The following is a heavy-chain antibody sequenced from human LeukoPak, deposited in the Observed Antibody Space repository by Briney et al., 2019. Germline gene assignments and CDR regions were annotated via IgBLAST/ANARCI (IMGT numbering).Heavy chain of an antibody. V-gene: IGHV3-33*01. D-gene: IGHD5-18*01. J-gene: IGHJ4*02. CDR2: IWYDGSNK. CDR3: AREGSSYGIDY. Sequence: GGSLRLSCAASGFTFSSYGMHWVRQAPGKGLEWVAVIWYDGSNKYYADSVKGRFTISRDNSKNTLYLQMNSLRAEDTAVYYCAREGSSYGIDYWGQGTLVTVSS. CDR1: GFTFSSYG.